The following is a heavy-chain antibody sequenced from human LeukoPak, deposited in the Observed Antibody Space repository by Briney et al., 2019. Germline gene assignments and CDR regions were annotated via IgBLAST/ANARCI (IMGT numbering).Heavy chain of an antibody. CDR1: GYTFTDYY. V-gene: IGHV1-2*02. D-gene: IGHD4-17*01. CDR3: ARGTTVTTPFDY. Sequence: ASVTVSCKASGYTFTDYYIHWVRQAPGQGLEWMGWITPNSGATKFAQKFQGRVTMTSDTSISTAYMELSRLRSDDTAVYSCARGTTVTTPFDYWGQGTLVTVSS. J-gene: IGHJ4*02. CDR2: ITPNSGAT.